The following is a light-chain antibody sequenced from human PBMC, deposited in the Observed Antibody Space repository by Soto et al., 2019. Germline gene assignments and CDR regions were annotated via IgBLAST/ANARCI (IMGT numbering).Light chain of an antibody. CDR1: QSVSNNY. CDR3: QQYGSSPRT. J-gene: IGKJ1*01. CDR2: GAS. Sequence: EIVLTQSPGTLSLSVGERATLSCRASQSVSNNYLAWYQQKPGQAPRLLIYGASGRATGIPDRFSGSGSGTDFILTISRLEPEDFVVYYCQQYGSSPRTFGQGTKVEIK. V-gene: IGKV3-20*01.